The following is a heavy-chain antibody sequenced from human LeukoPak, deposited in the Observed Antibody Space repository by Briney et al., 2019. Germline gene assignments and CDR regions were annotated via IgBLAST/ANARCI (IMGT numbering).Heavy chain of an antibody. J-gene: IGHJ4*02. CDR2: INTNTGDP. D-gene: IGHD5-12*01. CDR3: ARVFSGGYGRFDY. Sequence: GASVKVSCTASGYTFTTYSMNWVRQAPGQGLEWMGWINTNTGDPTYAQGFTGRFVFPLDTSVSTAYLQISSLKAEDTAVYYCARVFSGGYGRFDYWGQGTLVTVSS. V-gene: IGHV7-4-1*02. CDR1: GYTFTTYS.